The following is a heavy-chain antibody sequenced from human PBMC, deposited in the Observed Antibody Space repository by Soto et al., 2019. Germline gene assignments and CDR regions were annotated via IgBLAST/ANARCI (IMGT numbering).Heavy chain of an antibody. CDR1: GYTFTGYY. Sequence: QVQLVQSGAEVKKPGASVKVSCKASGYTFTGYYIHWVRQAPGQGPEWMGWINPNSGGTKFAQKFQGRVTMTRDTSISTAYMEVSRLRSDDTAVFYCARGFYGSDYYGMDVWGHGTTVTVSS. J-gene: IGHJ6*02. CDR3: ARGFYGSDYYGMDV. D-gene: IGHD3-10*01. CDR2: INPNSGGT. V-gene: IGHV1-2*02.